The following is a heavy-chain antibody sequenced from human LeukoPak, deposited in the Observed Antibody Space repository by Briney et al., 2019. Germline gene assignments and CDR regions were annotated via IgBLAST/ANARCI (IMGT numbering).Heavy chain of an antibody. CDR3: PREQLRSSSTRYSYYYYMDV. CDR1: GYTFTGYF. CDR2: FNPGSGGA. D-gene: IGHD6-6*01. V-gene: IGHV1-2*02. Sequence: ASVKVSCKASGYTFTGYFLHWVRQAPGQGLEWLGWFNPGSGGASHAQKFQGRVTLTNDRSISTAYMELRRPRSDDTAVYFCPREQLRSSSTRYSYYYYMDVWGKGTTVTVSS. J-gene: IGHJ6*03.